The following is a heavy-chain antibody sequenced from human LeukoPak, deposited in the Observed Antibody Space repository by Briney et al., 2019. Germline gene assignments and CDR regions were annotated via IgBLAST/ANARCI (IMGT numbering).Heavy chain of an antibody. V-gene: IGHV4-61*09. CDR1: GDSVSSDTSY. J-gene: IGHJ5*02. D-gene: IGHD3-9*01. CDR2: IHTSGRT. CDR3: ARGHYDILTSYYPP. Sequence: SQTLSLTCTVSGDSVSSDTSYWSWIRQPAGKGLEWIGHIHTSGRTNYNPSLKSRLTISVDTSKNQFSLKLSSVTAADTAVYYCARGHYDILTSYYPPWGQGTRVTVSS.